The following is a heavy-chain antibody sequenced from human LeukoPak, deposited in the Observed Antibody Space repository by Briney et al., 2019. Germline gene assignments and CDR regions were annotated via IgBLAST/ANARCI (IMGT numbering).Heavy chain of an antibody. CDR2: IYNSGST. CDR3: ARHGYYGSGTYTWFDP. V-gene: IGHV4-59*08. CDR1: GGFISSYF. J-gene: IGHJ5*02. D-gene: IGHD3-10*01. Sequence: SETLSLTCTVSGGFISSYFWSWIRQPPGKGLEWIGYIYNSGSTNYNPSLKSRVTLSEDTSKNQFSLKLSSVTAADTAVYYCARHGYYGSGTYTWFDPWGQGTLVTVSS.